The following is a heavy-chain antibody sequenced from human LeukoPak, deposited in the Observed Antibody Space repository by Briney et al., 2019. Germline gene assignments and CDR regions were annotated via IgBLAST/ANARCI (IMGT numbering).Heavy chain of an antibody. D-gene: IGHD3-22*01. Sequence: SETLSLTCTVSGGSISSSSYYWGWIRQPPGKGLEWIGSIYYSGSTYYNPSLKSRVTISVDTSKNQFSLKLSSVTAADTAVYYCARAGDDSEYFDYWGQGILVTVSS. V-gene: IGHV4-39*07. CDR3: ARAGDDSEYFDY. CDR1: GGSISSSSYY. CDR2: IYYSGST. J-gene: IGHJ4*02.